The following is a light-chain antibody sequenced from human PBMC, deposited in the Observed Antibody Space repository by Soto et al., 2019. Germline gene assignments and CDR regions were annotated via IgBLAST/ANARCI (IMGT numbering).Light chain of an antibody. CDR2: GTS. J-gene: IGKJ4*01. Sequence: EIVVTQSPATLSVSPGERATLSCRASQRISNTVAWYQQKRGQAPRLLIYGTSTRATGIPARFSGSGAGTEFRRSISSRQPEDFAVYYYQVCNKWPLITFGGGTKVEIK. CDR1: QRISNT. V-gene: IGKV3-15*01. CDR3: QVCNKWPLIT.